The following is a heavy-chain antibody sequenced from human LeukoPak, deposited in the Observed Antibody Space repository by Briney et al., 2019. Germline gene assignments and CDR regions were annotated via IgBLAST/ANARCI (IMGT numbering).Heavy chain of an antibody. Sequence: GGSLRLSCAASGFTVSSNYMSWVRQAPGKGLEWVSVIYSGGSTYYADSVKGRFTISRDNSKNTLYLQMNSPRAEDTAVYYCARDEGATPNIQFLFDYWGQGTLVTVSS. D-gene: IGHD1-26*01. CDR2: IYSGGST. J-gene: IGHJ4*02. CDR3: ARDEGATPNIQFLFDY. CDR1: GFTVSSNY. V-gene: IGHV3-53*01.